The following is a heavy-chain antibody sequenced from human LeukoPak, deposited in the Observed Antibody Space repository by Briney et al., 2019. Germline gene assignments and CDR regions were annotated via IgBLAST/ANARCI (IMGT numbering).Heavy chain of an antibody. J-gene: IGHJ4*02. CDR3: SPLGSGVDY. Sequence: GGSLRLSCAASGFIFYNYAISWVRQAPGKGLEWVSVIGVSGDTTYYADSVKGRFTISRDNSKSTLYLEINSLRAEDTAVYYCSPLGSGVDYWGQGTLVTVTS. CDR1: GFIFYNYA. V-gene: IGHV3-23*01. D-gene: IGHD6-19*01. CDR2: IGVSGDTT.